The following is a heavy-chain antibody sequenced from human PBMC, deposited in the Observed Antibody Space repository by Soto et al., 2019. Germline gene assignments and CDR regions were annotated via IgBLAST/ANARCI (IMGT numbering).Heavy chain of an antibody. V-gene: IGHV3-23*01. CDR3: IKGSTSSRPYFFDF. J-gene: IGHJ4*02. CDR1: GFTFNSYA. D-gene: IGHD1-26*01. CDR2: IGAGGVT. Sequence: PGGSLRLSCAASGFTFNSYAMAWVRQAPGQGLEWVSAIGAGGVTFHADSIKGRFTISRDNSKNTLYLQMDSLRAEDTARYYCIKGSTSSRPYFFDFWGQGMLVTVS.